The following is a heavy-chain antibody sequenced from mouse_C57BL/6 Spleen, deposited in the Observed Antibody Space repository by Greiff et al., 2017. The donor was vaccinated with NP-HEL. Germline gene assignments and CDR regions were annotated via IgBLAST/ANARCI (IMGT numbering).Heavy chain of an antibody. CDR2: IHPISGST. CDR1: GYTFTSYW. D-gene: IGHD2-4*01. V-gene: IGHV1-64*01. CDR3: ARSCDYPYYFDD. Sequence: QVQLQQPGAELVKPGASVKLSCKASGYTFTSYWMHWVKQRPGQGLEWIGMIHPISGSTNYNEKFKSKATLTVDKSASTAYMQLSSLTSEDSAVYYCARSCDYPYYFDDWGQGTTLTVSS. J-gene: IGHJ2*01.